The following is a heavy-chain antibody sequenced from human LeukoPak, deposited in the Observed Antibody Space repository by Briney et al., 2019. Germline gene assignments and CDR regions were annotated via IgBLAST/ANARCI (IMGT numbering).Heavy chain of an antibody. CDR2: LTKSAANT. D-gene: IGHD6-19*01. Sequence: PGGSLRLSCAASGFTFSSFAMTWVRQAPGKGLEWVSTLTKSAANTYYADSVKGRFTISRDNSKNTLYLQMNSLRAEDTAVYYCAKTKGIAVAGAVDYWGQGTLVTVSS. CDR3: AKTKGIAVAGAVDY. J-gene: IGHJ4*02. V-gene: IGHV3-23*01. CDR1: GFTFSSFA.